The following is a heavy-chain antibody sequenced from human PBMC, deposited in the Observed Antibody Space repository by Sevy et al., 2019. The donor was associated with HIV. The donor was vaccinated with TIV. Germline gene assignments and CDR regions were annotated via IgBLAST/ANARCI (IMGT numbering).Heavy chain of an antibody. V-gene: IGHV3-33*01. Sequence: GGSLRLSCAASGFTFSSYGMHWVRQAPGKGLEWVAVIWYDGSNKYYADSVKGRFTISRENSKNTLYLQMNSLRAEDTAVYYCARDGDTAMVYDAFDIWGQGTMVTVSS. J-gene: IGHJ3*02. CDR3: ARDGDTAMVYDAFDI. D-gene: IGHD5-18*01. CDR2: IWYDGSNK. CDR1: GFTFSSYG.